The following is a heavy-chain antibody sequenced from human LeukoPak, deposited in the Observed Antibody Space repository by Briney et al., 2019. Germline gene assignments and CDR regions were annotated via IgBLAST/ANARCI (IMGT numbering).Heavy chain of an antibody. CDR1: GFTVITND. D-gene: IGHD3-10*01. CDR2: LYSDGNT. Sequence: GGSLRLSCAASGFTVITNDMTWVRQAPGKGLEWVSVLYSDGNTKYADSVQGRFTISRDNSKNTLYLEMNSLSPDDTAVYYCAREITHLNGAFDYWGQGTLVTVSS. CDR3: AREITHLNGAFDY. J-gene: IGHJ4*02. V-gene: IGHV3-53*01.